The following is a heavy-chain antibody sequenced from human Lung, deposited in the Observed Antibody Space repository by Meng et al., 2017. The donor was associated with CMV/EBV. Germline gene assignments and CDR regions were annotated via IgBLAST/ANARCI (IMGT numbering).Heavy chain of an antibody. CDR2: IRYDGSNI. CDR1: GFSFGTYG. Sequence: GESXKISXAASGFSFGTYGMHWVRQAPGKGLEWVSFIRYDGSNIYYVDSVKGRLFTSRDNSKNTLFLQMTSLRAEDTAVYYCAKGLSNYDSWSGCDYWGQGXLVTVSS. D-gene: IGHD3-3*01. J-gene: IGHJ4*02. V-gene: IGHV3-30*02. CDR3: AKGLSNYDSWSGCDY.